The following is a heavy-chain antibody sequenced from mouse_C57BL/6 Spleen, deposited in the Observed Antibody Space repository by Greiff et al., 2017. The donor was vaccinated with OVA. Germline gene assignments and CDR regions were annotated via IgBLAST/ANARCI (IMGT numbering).Heavy chain of an antibody. D-gene: IGHD1-1*02. CDR1: GYTFTEYT. CDR2: FYPGSGSI. V-gene: IGHV1-62-2*01. J-gene: IGHJ2*01. CDR3: ARHERTMVPTWTLYFDY. Sequence: QVQLQQSGAELVKPGASVKLSCKASGYTFTEYTIHWVKQRSGQGLEWIGWFYPGSGSIKYNEKFKDKATLTADKSSSTVYMELSRLTSEDSAVYFCARHERTMVPTWTLYFDYWGQGTTLTVSS.